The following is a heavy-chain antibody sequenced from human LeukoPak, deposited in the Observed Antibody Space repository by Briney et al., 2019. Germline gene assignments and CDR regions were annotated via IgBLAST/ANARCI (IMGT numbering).Heavy chain of an antibody. J-gene: IGHJ4*02. V-gene: IGHV3-20*04. Sequence: RLGGSLRLSCAASGFTFDDYGMSWVRPAPGKGLEWVSGINWNGGSTGYADSVKGRFTISRDNAKNSLYLQMNSLRAEDTALYYCARDGVAVAGAFDYWGQGTLVTVSS. CDR3: ARDGVAVAGAFDY. CDR1: GFTFDDYG. CDR2: INWNGGST. D-gene: IGHD6-19*01.